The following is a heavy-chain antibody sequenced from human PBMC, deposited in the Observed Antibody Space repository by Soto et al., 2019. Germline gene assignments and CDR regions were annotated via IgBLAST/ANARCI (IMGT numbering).Heavy chain of an antibody. Sequence: VQLVESGGGLVQAGRSLRLSCVASRFTFDDHAIHWVRQAPGKGLEWVSGISWNSGYINYADSVKGRFTISRDNAKNSVHLQMNSLRAEDTAFYYCVRDIKWNLPAGYLDNWGQGTLVTVSS. D-gene: IGHD1-1*01. CDR2: ISWNSGYI. CDR3: VRDIKWNLPAGYLDN. CDR1: RFTFDDHA. J-gene: IGHJ4*02. V-gene: IGHV3-9*01.